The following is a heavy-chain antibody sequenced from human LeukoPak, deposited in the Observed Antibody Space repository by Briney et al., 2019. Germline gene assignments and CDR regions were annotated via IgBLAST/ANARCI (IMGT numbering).Heavy chain of an antibody. D-gene: IGHD3-22*01. J-gene: IGHJ1*01. Sequence: SETLSLTCTVSGGSISSYYWSWIRQPPGKGLEWIGYIYYSGSTNYNPSLKSRVTISVDTSKNQFSLKLSSVTAADTAVYYCARVNYDSSGYYYAEYFQHWGQGTLVTVSS. CDR1: GGSISSYY. CDR2: IYYSGST. V-gene: IGHV4-59*01. CDR3: ARVNYDSSGYYYAEYFQH.